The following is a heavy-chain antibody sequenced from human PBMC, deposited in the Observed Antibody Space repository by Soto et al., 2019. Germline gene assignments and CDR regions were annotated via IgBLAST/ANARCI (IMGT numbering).Heavy chain of an antibody. J-gene: IGHJ4*02. CDR3: ATVHNTSRSFDY. V-gene: IGHV3-23*01. CDR1: GFSFSGYA. D-gene: IGHD1-20*01. Sequence: EVQLLESGGVLVQPGGSLRLSCAASGFSFSGYAMTWVRQAPGKGLEWVSTTGASGRTTYYADSVKGRFTVSRDNSKNTLDMPMSSLRADDTAVYYFATVHNTSRSFDYWGQGTLVTVSS. CDR2: TGASGRTT.